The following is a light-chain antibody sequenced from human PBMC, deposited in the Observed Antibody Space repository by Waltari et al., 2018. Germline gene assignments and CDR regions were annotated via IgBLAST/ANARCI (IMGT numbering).Light chain of an antibody. V-gene: IGKV2-28*01. CDR3: MQARQTPWT. J-gene: IGKJ1*01. Sequence: DIVMTQSTLSLSVSPGELPSISCRSSQSLLHSSGNTFLDWYLQKPGQSQQLLIYLISNRASGVPDRFSGSESGTDFTLKISRVEAEDVGVYFCMQARQTPWTFGQGTKVEIK. CDR2: LIS. CDR1: QSLLHSSGNTF.